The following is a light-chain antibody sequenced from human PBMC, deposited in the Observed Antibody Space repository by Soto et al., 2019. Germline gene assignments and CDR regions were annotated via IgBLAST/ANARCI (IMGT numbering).Light chain of an antibody. Sequence: DIQMTQSPSTLSASVGDRVTITCRPSRSVSSWLAWYQQKPGKAHRLLIQKTSDLVSGVPSRFSGRGSGAEFTLTIDSLQPDDIASYYCQQLGTFGQGTKV. CDR3: QQLGT. J-gene: IGKJ1*01. CDR1: RSVSSW. V-gene: IGKV1-5*03. CDR2: KTS.